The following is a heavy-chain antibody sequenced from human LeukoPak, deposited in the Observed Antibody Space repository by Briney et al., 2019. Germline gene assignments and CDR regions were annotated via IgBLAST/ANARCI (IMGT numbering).Heavy chain of an antibody. Sequence: SETLSLTCTVSGGSISSYYWSWIRQPAGKGLEWIGRIYSSGSTNYNPSLKSRVTISVDTSKNQFSLKLSSVTAADTAVYYCARNYYGSGSSQLWGQGTLVTVSS. CDR1: GGSISSYY. CDR3: ARNYYGSGSSQL. J-gene: IGHJ4*02. D-gene: IGHD3-10*01. CDR2: IYSSGST. V-gene: IGHV4-4*07.